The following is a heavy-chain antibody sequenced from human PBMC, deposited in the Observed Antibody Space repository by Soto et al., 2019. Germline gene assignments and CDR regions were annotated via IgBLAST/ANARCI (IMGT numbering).Heavy chain of an antibody. CDR2: IIPIFGTA. V-gene: IGHV1-69*06. CDR3: ASAYYYGSGSYDI. CDR1: GGTFSSYS. D-gene: IGHD3-10*01. Sequence: SVKVSCKASGGTFSSYSISWVRQAPGQGLEWMGGIIPIFGTANYAQKFQGRVTITADKSTSTAYMELSSLRSEDTAVYYCASAYYYGSGSYDIWGQGTMVTVSS. J-gene: IGHJ3*02.